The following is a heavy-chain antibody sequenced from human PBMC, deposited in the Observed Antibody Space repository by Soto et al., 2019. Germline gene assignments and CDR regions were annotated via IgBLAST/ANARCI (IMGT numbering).Heavy chain of an antibody. CDR1: GGSISSYY. D-gene: IGHD2-15*01. CDR2: IYHSGST. Sequence: SETLSLTCTVSGGSISSYYWSWIRQPAGKGMEWIGYIYHSGSTYYNPSLKSRVTISVDRSKNQFSLKLSSVTAADTAVYYCARGIVGYGMDVWGQGTTVTVSS. CDR3: ARGIVGYGMDV. V-gene: IGHV4-59*12. J-gene: IGHJ6*02.